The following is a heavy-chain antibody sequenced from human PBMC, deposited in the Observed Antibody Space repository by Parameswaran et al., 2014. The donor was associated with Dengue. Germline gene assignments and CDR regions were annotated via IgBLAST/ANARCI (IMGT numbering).Heavy chain of an antibody. Sequence: RWIRQPPGKGLEWIGEINHSGSTNYNPSLKSRVTISVDTSKNQFSLKLSSVTAADTAVYYCARAGTPYYDSSGPYLDYWGQGTLVTVSS. J-gene: IGHJ4*02. D-gene: IGHD3-22*01. CDR2: INHSGST. CDR3: ARAGTPYYDSSGPYLDY. V-gene: IGHV4-34*01.